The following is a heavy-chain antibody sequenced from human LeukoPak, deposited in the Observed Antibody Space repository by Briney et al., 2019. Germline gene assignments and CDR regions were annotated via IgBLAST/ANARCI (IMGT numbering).Heavy chain of an antibody. CDR1: GGSISSSGYY. J-gene: IGHJ5*02. D-gene: IGHD1-26*01. CDR2: IDYSGST. V-gene: IGHV4-39*01. CDR3: ARHEYSGSYYGLSWFDA. Sequence: KPSETLSLTCTFSGGSISSSGYYWGWIRQPPGKGLEWIASIDYSGSTYYNPSLKSRVTISVDTSKKQLSVKLSSLTAADRAVYYCARHEYSGSYYGLSWFDAWGQGTLVTVSS.